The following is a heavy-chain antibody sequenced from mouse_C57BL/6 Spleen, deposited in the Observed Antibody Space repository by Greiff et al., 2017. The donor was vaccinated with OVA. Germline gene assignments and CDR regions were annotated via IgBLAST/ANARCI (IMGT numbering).Heavy chain of an antibody. V-gene: IGHV5-4*03. Sequence: EVKVVESGGGLVKPGGSLKLSCAASGFTFSSYAMSWVRQTPEKRLEWVATISDGGSYTYYPDNVKGRFTISRDNAKNNLYLQMSHLKSEDTAMYYCASEFPYYFAYWGQGTPVTVSA. CDR3: ASEFPYYFAY. J-gene: IGHJ3*01. D-gene: IGHD2-10*01. CDR1: GFTFSSYA. CDR2: ISDGGSYT.